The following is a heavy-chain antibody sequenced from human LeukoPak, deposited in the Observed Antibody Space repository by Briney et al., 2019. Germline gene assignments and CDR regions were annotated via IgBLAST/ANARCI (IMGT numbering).Heavy chain of an antibody. J-gene: IGHJ4*02. CDR3: AKDPPGVSSSWPRIPFDY. CDR1: GFTFSSYG. V-gene: IGHV3-30*02. Sequence: PGGSLRLSCAASGFTFSSYGMHWVRQAPGKGLEWVAFIRYDGSNKYYADSVKGRFTISRDNSKNTLYLQMNSLRAEDTAVYYCAKDPPGVSSSWPRIPFDYWGQGTLVTVSS. CDR2: IRYDGSNK. D-gene: IGHD6-13*01.